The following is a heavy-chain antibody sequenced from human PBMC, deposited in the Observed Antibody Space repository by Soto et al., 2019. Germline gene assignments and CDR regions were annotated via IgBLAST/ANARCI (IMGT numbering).Heavy chain of an antibody. J-gene: IGHJ6*02. CDR2: IIPIFGTA. D-gene: IGHD3-22*01. Sequence: SVKVSCKASGGTFSSYAISWVRQAPGQGLEWMGGIIPIFGTANYAQKFQGRVTITADEYTSTAYMELSSLRSEDTAVNYCARGYDSSGYYSKYYYYGMDVWGQGTTVTVSS. CDR3: ARGYDSSGYYSKYYYYGMDV. CDR1: GGTFSSYA. V-gene: IGHV1-69*13.